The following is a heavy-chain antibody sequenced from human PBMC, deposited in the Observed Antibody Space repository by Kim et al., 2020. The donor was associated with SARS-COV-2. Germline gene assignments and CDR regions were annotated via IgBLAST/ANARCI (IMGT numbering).Heavy chain of an antibody. CDR3: AKLFTGFSAAFDM. CDR2: VTGSGGST. CDR1: RFTFSSYA. V-gene: IGHV3-23*01. Sequence: GGSLRLSCAASRFTFSSYAMSWVRQAPGKGLEWVSTVTGSGGSTYYADSVKGRFTISRDNSKNTLYLQMTSLRAEDTALYYCAKLFTGFSAAFDMWGQGTLVTASS. D-gene: IGHD3-3*01. J-gene: IGHJ3*02.